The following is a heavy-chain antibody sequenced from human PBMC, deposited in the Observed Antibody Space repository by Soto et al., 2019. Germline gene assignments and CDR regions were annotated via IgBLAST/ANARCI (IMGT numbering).Heavy chain of an antibody. V-gene: IGHV4-31*03. J-gene: IGHJ4*02. D-gene: IGHD6-13*01. Sequence: PSETLSLTCTVSGGSISSGGYYWSWIRQHPGKGLEWIGYIYYSGSTYYNPSLKSRVTISVDTSKNQFSLKLSSVTAADTAVYYCAGGIAAAGTVRNFDYWGQGTLVTVSS. CDR3: AGGIAAAGTVRNFDY. CDR2: IYYSGST. CDR1: GGSISSGGYY.